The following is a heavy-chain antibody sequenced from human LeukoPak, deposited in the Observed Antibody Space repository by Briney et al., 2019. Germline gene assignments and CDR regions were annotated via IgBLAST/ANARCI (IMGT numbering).Heavy chain of an antibody. D-gene: IGHD5-18*01. J-gene: IGHJ6*03. CDR1: GYSISSGYY. V-gene: IGHV4-38-2*02. CDR2: IYHSGST. Sequence: PSETLSLTCTVSGYSISSGYYWGWIRQPPGKGLEWIGCIYHSGSTYYNPSLKSRVTISVDTSKNQFSLKLSSVTAADTAVYYCARVRYSYGTQEYYYYYMDVWGKGTTVTVSS. CDR3: ARVRYSYGTQEYYYYYMDV.